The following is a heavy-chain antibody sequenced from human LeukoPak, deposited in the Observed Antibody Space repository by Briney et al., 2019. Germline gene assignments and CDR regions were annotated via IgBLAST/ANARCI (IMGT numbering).Heavy chain of an antibody. J-gene: IGHJ4*02. CDR2: IKQDGSEK. CDR1: GFTFSSHW. V-gene: IGHV3-7*01. CDR3: ARYSGYWDFDY. D-gene: IGHD5-12*01. Sequence: GGSLRLSCAASGFTFSSHWMSWVRQAPGKGLEWVAHIKQDGSEKYYVGSVKGRFTISRDNAKNSLFLQMNSLRAEDTAIYYCARYSGYWDFDYWGQGTLVTVSS.